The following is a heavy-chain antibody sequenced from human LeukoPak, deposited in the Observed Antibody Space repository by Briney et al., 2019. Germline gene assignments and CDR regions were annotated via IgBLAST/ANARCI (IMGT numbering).Heavy chain of an antibody. CDR2: IQYDRTNE. V-gene: IGHV3-30*02. CDR3: AKDRCSNGIGCYYYYMEV. CDR1: AFTFSSYG. D-gene: IGHD2-8*01. J-gene: IGHJ6*03. Sequence: GGSLRLSCAASAFTFSSYGMHWVRQAPGKGLEWVAYIQYDRTNEQYAHSVKGRFRISRDNSNNILYLQMNSLRTEDTAVYYCAKDRCSNGIGCYYYYMEVWGKGTTVTVSS.